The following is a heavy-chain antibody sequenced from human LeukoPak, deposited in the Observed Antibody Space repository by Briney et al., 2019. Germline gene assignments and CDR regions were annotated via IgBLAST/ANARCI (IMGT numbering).Heavy chain of an antibody. V-gene: IGHV3-11*05. CDR1: GFAFSDYY. CDR2: ISSSSSYT. J-gene: IGHJ6*02. Sequence: PGGSLRLSCAASGFAFSDYYMNWIRQAPGKGLEWVSYISSSSSYTNYADSVKGRFTISRDNAKNSLYLQMNSLRAEDTALYYCARVGTRGPRVSSLDVWGQGTTVTVSS. CDR3: ARVGTRGPRVSSLDV. D-gene: IGHD3-16*02.